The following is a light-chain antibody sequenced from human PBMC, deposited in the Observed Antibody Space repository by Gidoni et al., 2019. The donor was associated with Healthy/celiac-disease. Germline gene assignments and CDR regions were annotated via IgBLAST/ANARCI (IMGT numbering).Light chain of an antibody. CDR2: LGY. V-gene: IGKV2-28*01. J-gene: IGKJ2*03. CDR1: QSLLHSNGYNY. CDR3: MQALQTPR. Sequence: DIVMTQSPLSLPVTPVEPASISCRSSQSLLHSNGYNYLDWYLQKPGQSPQLLIYLGYNRASGVPDRFSGSGSGTDFTLKISRVEAEDVGVYYCMQALQTPRFGQGTKLEIK.